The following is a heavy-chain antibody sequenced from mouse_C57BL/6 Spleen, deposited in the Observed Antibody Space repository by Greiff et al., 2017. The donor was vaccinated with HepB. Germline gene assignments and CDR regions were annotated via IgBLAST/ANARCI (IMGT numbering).Heavy chain of an antibody. J-gene: IGHJ1*03. Sequence: QVQLKQPGAELVMPGASVKLSRKASGYTFTSYWMHWVKQRPGQGLEWIGEIDPSDSYTNYNQKFKGKSTLTVDKSSSTAYMQLSSLTSEDSAVYYCARSGYYYGSSWYFDVWGTGTTVTVSS. CDR3: ARSGYYYGSSWYFDV. CDR2: IDPSDSYT. CDR1: GYTFTSYW. V-gene: IGHV1-69*01. D-gene: IGHD1-1*01.